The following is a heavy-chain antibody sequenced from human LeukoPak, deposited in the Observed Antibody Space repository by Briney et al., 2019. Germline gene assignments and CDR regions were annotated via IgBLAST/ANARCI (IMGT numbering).Heavy chain of an antibody. J-gene: IGHJ4*02. CDR2: ISSSSTI. Sequence: PGGSLRLSCAASGFTFSNYDMNWVRQAPGRGLEWISYISSSSTIYYADSVKGRFTISRDNAHNTVYLQMRNLRTEDTALYYCARASDPWLQLTWGQGTLVTVSS. CDR1: GFTFSNYD. D-gene: IGHD5-24*01. V-gene: IGHV3-69-1*02. CDR3: ARASDPWLQLT.